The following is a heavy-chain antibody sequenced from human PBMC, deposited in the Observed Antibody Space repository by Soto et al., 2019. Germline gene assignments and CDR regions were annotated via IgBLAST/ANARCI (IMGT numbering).Heavy chain of an antibody. V-gene: IGHV4-39*01. CDR3: ARRECSGGTCSFDP. J-gene: IGHJ5*02. Sequence: QLQLQESGPGLVKPSETLSLTCSVSGGSISSSNYYRAWIRQPPGKGLEWIGSIHYTGSTYYNPSLKRRVTISVDTSKNQFSLKLTSVSAADTAVYYCARRECSGGTCSFDPWGQGTLVTVSS. CDR1: GGSISSSNYY. D-gene: IGHD2-15*01. CDR2: IHYTGST.